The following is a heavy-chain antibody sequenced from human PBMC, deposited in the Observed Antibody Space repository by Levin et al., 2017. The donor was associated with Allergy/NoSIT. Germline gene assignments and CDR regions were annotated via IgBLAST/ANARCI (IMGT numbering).Heavy chain of an antibody. CDR2: IYYNFST. Sequence: PSETLSLTCSVSGVSVTSGSYYWSWVRQPPGKGLEWIGYIYYNFSTNYNPSLKSRVTMSVDTSNNQFSLRLSSVNAADTAMYYCAREPNAFDIWGQGTMVTVSS. CDR1: GVSVTSGSYY. V-gene: IGHV4-61*01. CDR3: AREPNAFDI. J-gene: IGHJ3*02.